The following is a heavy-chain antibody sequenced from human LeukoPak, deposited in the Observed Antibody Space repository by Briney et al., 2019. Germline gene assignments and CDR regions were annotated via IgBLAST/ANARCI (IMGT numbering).Heavy chain of an antibody. J-gene: IGHJ5*02. CDR1: EFSFSRHW. V-gene: IGHV3-74*01. CDR2: INPDGSTT. D-gene: IGHD3-22*01. Sequence: GGSLRLSCAASEFSFSRHWIHWVRQAPGKGLEWVSRINPDGSTTTYADLVKGRFTISRDNAENTVYLQMNSLRAEDTAVYYCARVLSGSWDWFDPWGQGTLVTVSS. CDR3: ARVLSGSWDWFDP.